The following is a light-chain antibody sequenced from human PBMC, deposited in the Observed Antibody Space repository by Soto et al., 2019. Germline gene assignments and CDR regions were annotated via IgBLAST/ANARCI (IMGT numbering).Light chain of an antibody. CDR1: SSNIGSRT. J-gene: IGLJ2*01. CDR3: AAWDDSLNGHV. CDR2: SNT. Sequence: QSVLTQTPSASGTPGQRITISCSGSSSNIGSRTVNWYQQFPGTAPKVLIYSNTQRPSGVPDRFSASKSGTTASLAISGLQSEDEAYYYCAAWDDSLNGHVFGGGTKVTVL. V-gene: IGLV1-44*01.